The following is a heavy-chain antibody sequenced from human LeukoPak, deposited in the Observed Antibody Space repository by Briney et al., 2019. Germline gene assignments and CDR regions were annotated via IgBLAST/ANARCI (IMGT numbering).Heavy chain of an antibody. CDR1: GGSFSGYY. CDR2: INHSGST. J-gene: IGHJ6*03. CDR3: ARGVWGCSSTSCYFYYYYYMDV. Sequence: SETLSLTCAVYGGSFSGYYWSWLRQPPGKGLEWIGEINHSGSTNYNPSLKSRVTISVDTSKNQFSLKLSSVTAADTAVYYCARGVWGCSSTSCYFYYYYYMDVWGKGTTVTVSS. D-gene: IGHD2-2*01. V-gene: IGHV4-34*01.